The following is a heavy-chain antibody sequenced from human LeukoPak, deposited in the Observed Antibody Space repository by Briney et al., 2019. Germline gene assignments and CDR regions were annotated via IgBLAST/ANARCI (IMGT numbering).Heavy chain of an antibody. CDR1: GFTFTDYG. Sequence: GGSLRLSCAASGFTFTDYGFSWVRQPPGKGLEWVSFISSGGTHIYYADSVQGRFTISRDNVKNSVYLQMNSLRAEDTAVYYCAREPGPAAPPVDYWGQGTLVTVSS. CDR3: AREPGPAAPPVDY. D-gene: IGHD2-2*01. J-gene: IGHJ4*02. CDR2: ISSGGTHI. V-gene: IGHV3-21*01.